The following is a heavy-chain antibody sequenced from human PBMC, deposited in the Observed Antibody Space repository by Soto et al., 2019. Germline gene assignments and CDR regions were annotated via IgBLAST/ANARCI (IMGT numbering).Heavy chain of an antibody. J-gene: IGHJ3*02. Sequence: QVQLVQSGAEVKKPGASVRVSCKASGYTFTTYGISWVRQAPGQGLEWMGWISGHNGNTNDAQKFQGRGTMTTDTSTSTAYMELRSLRSDDTAVYYCARDRSNFGIFDIWGQGTMVTVSS. CDR2: ISGHNGNT. V-gene: IGHV1-18*01. D-gene: IGHD3-3*01. CDR1: GYTFTTYG. CDR3: ARDRSNFGIFDI.